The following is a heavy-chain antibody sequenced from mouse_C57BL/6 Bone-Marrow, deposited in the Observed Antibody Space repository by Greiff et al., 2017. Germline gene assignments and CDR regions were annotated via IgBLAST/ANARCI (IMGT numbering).Heavy chain of an antibody. CDR2: IYPGNSDP. V-gene: IGHV1-5*01. Sequence: EVQLQQSGTVLARPGASVKMSCKTSGYTFTSYWMHWVKQRPGQGLEWIGAIYPGNSDPSYNQKFTGQAKLTAVTSASTAYMELSSLTNEDSAVYYCTRHPYYYGSSYWYFDVWGTGTTVTVSS. CDR3: TRHPYYYGSSYWYFDV. CDR1: GYTFTSYW. J-gene: IGHJ1*03. D-gene: IGHD1-1*01.